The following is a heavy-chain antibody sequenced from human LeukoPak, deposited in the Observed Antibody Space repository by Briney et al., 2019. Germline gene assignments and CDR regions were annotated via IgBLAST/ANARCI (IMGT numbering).Heavy chain of an antibody. V-gene: IGHV3-23*01. CDR2: ISGSGGST. J-gene: IGHJ6*03. D-gene: IGHD3-10*01. CDR1: GFTFSSYA. CDR3: AKVRITMVQGADYMDV. Sequence: PGGSPRLSCAASGFTFSSYAMSWVRQAPGKGLEWVSAISGSGGSTYYADSVKGRFTISRDNSKNTLYLQMNSLRAEDTAVYYCAKVRITMVQGADYMDVWGKGTTVTVSS.